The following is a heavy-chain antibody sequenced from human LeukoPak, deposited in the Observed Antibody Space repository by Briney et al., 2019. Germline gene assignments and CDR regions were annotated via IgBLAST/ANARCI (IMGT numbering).Heavy chain of an antibody. CDR3: ARGSVGSYYGRYYFDH. CDR1: GFTFDDYG. Sequence: PGGSLRLSCAASGFTFDDYGMSWVRQAPGKGLEWVSGINWNGGSTGYADSVKGRFTISRDNAKNSLYLQMNSLRAEDTALYYCARGSVGSYYGRYYFDHWGQGTLVTVSS. V-gene: IGHV3-20*04. J-gene: IGHJ4*02. CDR2: INWNGGST. D-gene: IGHD1-26*01.